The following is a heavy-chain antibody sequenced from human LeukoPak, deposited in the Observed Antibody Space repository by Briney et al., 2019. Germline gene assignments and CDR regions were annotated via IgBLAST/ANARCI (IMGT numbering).Heavy chain of an antibody. CDR3: ASIFSSKVWFDP. CDR2: INPNSGGT. V-gene: IGHV1-69*05. J-gene: IGHJ5*02. Sequence: ASVKVSCKASGGTFSSYGISWVRQAPGQGLEWMGRINPNSGGTNYAQKFQGRVTITTDESTSTAYMELSSLRSEDTAVYYCASIFSSKVWFDPWGQGTLVTVSS. D-gene: IGHD6-6*01. CDR1: GGTFSSYG.